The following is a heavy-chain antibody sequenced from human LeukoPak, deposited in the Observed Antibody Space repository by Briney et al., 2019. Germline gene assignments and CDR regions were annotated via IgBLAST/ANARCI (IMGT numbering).Heavy chain of an antibody. V-gene: IGHV3-21*01. Sequence: GGSLRLSCAASGFTFSSYSMNWVRQAPGKGLEWVSSISSSSSYIYYADSVKGRFTISRDNAKNSLYLQMNSLRAEDTAVYYCASTPLGGYDFWRRVLYFDYWGQGTLVTVSS. J-gene: IGHJ4*02. D-gene: IGHD3-3*01. CDR2: ISSSSSYI. CDR1: GFTFSSYS. CDR3: ASTPLGGYDFWRRVLYFDY.